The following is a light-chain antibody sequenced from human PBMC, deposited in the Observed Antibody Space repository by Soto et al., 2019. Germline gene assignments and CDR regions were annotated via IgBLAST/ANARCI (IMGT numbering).Light chain of an antibody. CDR2: EKS. V-gene: IGKV1-9*01. CDR1: QGIAHN. Sequence: IQLTQSPSVLSESIGDRVSICCRASQGIAHNLNWYQQKPGRAAQLLIFEKSTLLYGVPARFSGSGSGTEFTLTISSLQPEDFGTYYCQQSSAHPLFFGGGTRVQIK. CDR3: QQSSAHPLF. J-gene: IGKJ4*01.